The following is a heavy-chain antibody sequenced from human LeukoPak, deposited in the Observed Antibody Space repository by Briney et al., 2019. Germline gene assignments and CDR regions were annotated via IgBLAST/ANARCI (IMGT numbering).Heavy chain of an antibody. CDR2: INYSGRT. V-gene: IGHV4-34*01. Sequence: SETLSLTCAVYGGSFNGYYCSWIRQAPGKGLEWIGEINYSGRTSYNPSPKSRVTISLDTTKNQFSLNLTSVTAADTAVYYCAVGRSYWGQGNLVTVSS. CDR3: AVGRSY. J-gene: IGHJ4*02. CDR1: GGSFNGYY.